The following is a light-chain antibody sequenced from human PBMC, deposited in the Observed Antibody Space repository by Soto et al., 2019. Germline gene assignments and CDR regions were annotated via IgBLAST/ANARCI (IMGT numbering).Light chain of an antibody. V-gene: IGKV3-15*01. CDR1: QGIGDT. CDR3: QQYGTSEII. J-gene: IGKJ5*01. CDR2: DTS. Sequence: EVVMRQSPATLSVSPWEGATLSCRASQGIGDTLAWYQHKPGQTPRLLIYDTSTRATGVPARFSGSRSGTEFTLTISRLEPEDFAVFYCQQYGTSEIIFGQGTRLEIK.